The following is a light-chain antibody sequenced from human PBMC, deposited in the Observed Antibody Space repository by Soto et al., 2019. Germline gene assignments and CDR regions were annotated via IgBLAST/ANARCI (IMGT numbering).Light chain of an antibody. CDR1: QGIGTY. CDR3: QQVDSYPRT. CDR2: ASS. J-gene: IGKJ1*01. V-gene: IGKV1-9*01. Sequence: IQLTQSPSFLSASVPDRVTVPFRASQGIGTYLVSYQEKSGKXXTXLIYASSTLQTGVPSRFRAIGSGTDLSINISSLHPEDGETDECQQVDSYPRTFGQGTKVDIK.